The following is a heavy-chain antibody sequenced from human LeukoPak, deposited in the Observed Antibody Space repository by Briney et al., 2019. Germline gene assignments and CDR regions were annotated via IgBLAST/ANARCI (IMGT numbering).Heavy chain of an antibody. Sequence: ASVKVSCKASGYTFTSYDINWVRQATGQGLEWMGWMNPNSGNTGYAQKFQGRVTITRNTSISTAYMELSSLKASDTAMYYCARHSRTYYGFWSGYSHWGQGTLVTVSS. D-gene: IGHD3-3*01. CDR3: ARHSRTYYGFWSGYSH. CDR2: MNPNSGNT. CDR1: GYTFTSYD. J-gene: IGHJ4*02. V-gene: IGHV1-8*03.